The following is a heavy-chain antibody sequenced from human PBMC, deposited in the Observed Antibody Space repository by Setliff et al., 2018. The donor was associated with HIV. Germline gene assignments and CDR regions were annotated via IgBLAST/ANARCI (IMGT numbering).Heavy chain of an antibody. CDR3: VNPSGAMGDFDS. J-gene: IGHJ4*02. V-gene: IGHV4-39*01. CDR1: GGSISSTNYF. CDR2: IYYHGST. Sequence: PSETLSLTCTVSGGSISSTNYFWGWIRQPPGKGLEWIGTIYYHGSTYYNPSLKSRVTISIDTSKNQFSLQLTPVTAADTAVYYCVNPSGAMGDFDSWGQGTLVTVS. D-gene: IGHD3-16*01.